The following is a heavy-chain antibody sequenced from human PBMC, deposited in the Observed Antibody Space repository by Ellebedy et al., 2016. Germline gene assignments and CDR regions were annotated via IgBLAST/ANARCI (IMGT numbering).Heavy chain of an antibody. CDR2: IYYSGST. CDR3: ARADILTGYYVDY. CDR1: GGSFSSYY. D-gene: IGHD3-9*01. V-gene: IGHV4-59*01. Sequence: SETLSLTCAVYGGSFSSYYWSWIRQPPGKGLEWIGYIYYSGSTNYNPSLKSRVTISVDTSKNQFSLKLSSVTAADTAVYYCARADILTGYYVDYWGQGTLVTVSS. J-gene: IGHJ4*02.